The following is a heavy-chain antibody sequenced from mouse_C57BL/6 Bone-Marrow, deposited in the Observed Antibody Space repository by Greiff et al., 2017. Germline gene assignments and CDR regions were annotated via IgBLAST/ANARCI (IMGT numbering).Heavy chain of an antibody. CDR2: IDPENGDT. J-gene: IGHJ2*01. Sequence: EVQLQQSGAELVRPGASVKLSCTASGFTFTDDYMHWVKQRPVQGLEWIGWIDPENGDTEYASKFQSQATITADTSSNTAYLQLSSLPSEDTAVSYCTTIITTVLAPYYLDYWGQGTTLTVSS. CDR1: GFTFTDDY. CDR3: TTIITTVLAPYYLDY. D-gene: IGHD1-1*01. V-gene: IGHV14-4*01.